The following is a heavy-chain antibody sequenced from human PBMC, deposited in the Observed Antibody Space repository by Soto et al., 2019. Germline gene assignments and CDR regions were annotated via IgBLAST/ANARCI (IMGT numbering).Heavy chain of an antibody. J-gene: IGHJ5*01. CDR1: GGSISSYY. D-gene: IGHD3-10*01. Sequence: QVQLQESGPGLVKPSETLSLTCTVSGGSISSYYWSWIRQPPGKGLEWIGFIFYSGSTSYNPSLKSRVTISIDTSEYQFSLKLNSVTXXXXXXXXXXXXIGDPVLSFDSWGQGTLVAVSS. CDR2: IFYSGST. CDR3: XXXIGDPVLSFDS. V-gene: IGHV4-59*01.